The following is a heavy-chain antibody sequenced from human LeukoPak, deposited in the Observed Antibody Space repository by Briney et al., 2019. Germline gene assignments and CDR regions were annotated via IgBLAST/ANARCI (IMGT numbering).Heavy chain of an antibody. CDR1: GYTFTSYG. J-gene: IGHJ4*02. CDR2: IIPILGIA. V-gene: IGHV1-69*04. CDR3: ARDLFAGNPQLLFDY. Sequence: GASVKVSCKASGYTFTSYGISWVRQAPGQGLEWMGRIIPILGIANYAQKFQGRVTITADKSTSTAYMELSSLRSEDTAVYYCARDLFAGNPQLLFDYWGQGTLVTVSS. D-gene: IGHD1-1*01.